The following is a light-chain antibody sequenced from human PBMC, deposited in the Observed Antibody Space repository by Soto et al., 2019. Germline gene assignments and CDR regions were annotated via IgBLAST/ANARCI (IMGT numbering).Light chain of an antibody. V-gene: IGKV3-15*01. J-gene: IGKJ1*01. CDR3: QQFDNWPWT. CDR1: QSISGT. CDR2: GAS. Sequence: EILLTLSPATLSVSPCGKATLCCRASQSISGTLAWYQQKPGQAPRLLIYGASRRATGFPARFSGSGSGTGFTLTISSLQSEDFAVYYCQQFDNWPWTFGQGAKV.